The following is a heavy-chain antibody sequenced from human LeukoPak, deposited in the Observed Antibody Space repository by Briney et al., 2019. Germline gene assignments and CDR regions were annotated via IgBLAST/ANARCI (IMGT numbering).Heavy chain of an antibody. J-gene: IGHJ4*02. Sequence: SETLSLTCTVSGGSISNYYWNWVRHPPGKGVEGSGYVYYSESTNYNPSLKSRVTISVDTSKNQFSLKLISVTAADTAVYYCARQPHPRGSFDYWGQGTLVTVFS. CDR1: GGSISNYY. CDR3: ARQPHPRGSFDY. D-gene: IGHD3-16*01. V-gene: IGHV4-59*08. CDR2: VYYSEST.